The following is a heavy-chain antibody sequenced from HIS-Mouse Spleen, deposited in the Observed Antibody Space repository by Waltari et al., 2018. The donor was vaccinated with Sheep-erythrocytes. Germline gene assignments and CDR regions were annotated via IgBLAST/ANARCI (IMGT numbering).Heavy chain of an antibody. CDR3: ARGIAAAGTDWFDP. V-gene: IGHV1-8*01. Sequence: ASVKVSCKASGYTFTSYDINWVRQATVQGLEWMGWMNPNSGNTGYAQKFQGRVTMTRNTSISTAYMELSSLRSEDTAVYYCARGIAAAGTDWFDPWGQGTLVTVSS. J-gene: IGHJ5*02. CDR2: MNPNSGNT. CDR1: GYTFTSYD. D-gene: IGHD6-13*01.